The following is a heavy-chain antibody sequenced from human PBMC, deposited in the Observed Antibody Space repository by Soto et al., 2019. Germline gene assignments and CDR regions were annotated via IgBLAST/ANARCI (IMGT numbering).Heavy chain of an antibody. D-gene: IGHD2-21*02. CDR2: ITSSSSTI. Sequence: EVQLVESGGGLVQPGGSLRLSCAASGFTFTSNSMNWVRQAPGKGLEWISYITSSSSTIYYADSVKGRFTISRDNAKNSVYLQMNSLRDDDTAVYYCARGRVGTAYFDYWGQGMVVLVSS. J-gene: IGHJ4*02. CDR1: GFTFTSNS. CDR3: ARGRVGTAYFDY. V-gene: IGHV3-48*02.